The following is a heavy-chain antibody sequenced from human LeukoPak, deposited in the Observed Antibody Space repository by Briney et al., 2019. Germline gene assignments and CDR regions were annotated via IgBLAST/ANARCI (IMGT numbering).Heavy chain of an antibody. Sequence: GGSLRLSCAASGFTFSSHYMHWVRQDPGKGLVWVSLINSDGSSTSYADSVKGRFTISRDNVKNTMYLQMISLRVRDGAVYYCGRILGGWGQGTLVTVSS. CDR3: GRILGG. CDR2: INSDGSST. J-gene: IGHJ4*02. CDR1: GFTFSSHY. D-gene: IGHD3-16*01. V-gene: IGHV3-74*01.